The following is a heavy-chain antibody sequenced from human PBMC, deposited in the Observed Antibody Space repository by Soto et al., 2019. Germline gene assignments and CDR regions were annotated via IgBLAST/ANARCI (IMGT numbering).Heavy chain of an antibody. CDR3: ARESEDLTSNFDY. J-gene: IGHJ4*02. Sequence: GGSLRLSCAASGFTFTRYSMNWVRQAPGKGLEWVSSISSTTNYIYYGDSMKARFTISRDNAKNPLYLEMNSLRAEDTAVYYCARESEDLTSNFDYWGQGTLVTVSS. CDR1: GFTFTRYS. V-gene: IGHV3-21*06. CDR2: ISSTTNYI.